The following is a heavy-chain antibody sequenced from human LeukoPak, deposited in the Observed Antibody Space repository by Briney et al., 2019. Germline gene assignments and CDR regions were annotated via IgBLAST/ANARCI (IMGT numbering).Heavy chain of an antibody. Sequence: PGGSLRLSCAASGFTFNSYWMTWVRQAPGKGLEWVASINQDGSQKYYVESLKGRFTISRDNAKNTLYLQMNSLRAEDTAVYYCARAAYGDYLGYWGQGTLVTVSS. J-gene: IGHJ4*02. V-gene: IGHV3-7*01. CDR1: GFTFNSYW. D-gene: IGHD4-17*01. CDR2: INQDGSQK. CDR3: ARAAYGDYLGY.